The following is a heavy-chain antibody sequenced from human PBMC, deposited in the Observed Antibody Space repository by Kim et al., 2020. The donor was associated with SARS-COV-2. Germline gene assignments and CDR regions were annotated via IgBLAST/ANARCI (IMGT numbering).Heavy chain of an antibody. V-gene: IGHV1-69*01. Sequence: ANYAQKFQGRVTITADESTSTAYMELSSLRSEDTAVYYCARDMRSSGSEYWGQGTLVTVSS. CDR2: A. J-gene: IGHJ4*02. CDR3: ARDMRSSGSEY. D-gene: IGHD6-19*01.